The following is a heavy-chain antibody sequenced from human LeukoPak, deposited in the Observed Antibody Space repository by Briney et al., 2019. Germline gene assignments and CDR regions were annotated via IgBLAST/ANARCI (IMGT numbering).Heavy chain of an antibody. D-gene: IGHD3-10*01. CDR1: GFTFSSYW. V-gene: IGHV3-7*05. J-gene: IGHJ4*02. CDR2: IDQNGSER. Sequence: GGSLRLSCVASGFTFSSYWMAWVRQAPGKGLEWVANIDQNGSERYFVDSVKGRFTISRDNAKNSLYLQMNSLRAEDTAVYYCVTGVYYFDYWGQGTLVTVSS. CDR3: VTGVYYFDY.